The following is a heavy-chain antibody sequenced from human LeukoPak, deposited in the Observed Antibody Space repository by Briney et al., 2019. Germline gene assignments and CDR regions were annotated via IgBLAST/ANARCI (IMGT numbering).Heavy chain of an antibody. D-gene: IGHD4-23*01. J-gene: IGHJ3*02. Sequence: SETLSLTCTVSGGSISSYYWSWIRQPPGKGLEWIGYIYYSGSTNYNPSLKSRVTISVDTSKNQFSLKLSSVTVADTAVYYCATRRMDYGGTRDAFDIWGQGTMVTVSS. CDR3: ATRRMDYGGTRDAFDI. CDR2: IYYSGST. CDR1: GGSISSYY. V-gene: IGHV4-59*01.